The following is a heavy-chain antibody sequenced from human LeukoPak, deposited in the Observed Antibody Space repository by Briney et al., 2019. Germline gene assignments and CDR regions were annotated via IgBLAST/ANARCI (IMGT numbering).Heavy chain of an antibody. D-gene: IGHD2-2*01. V-gene: IGHV1-69*13. CDR1: GGTFSSYA. CDR3: ARGRYCSSTSCYMGAFDY. J-gene: IGHJ4*02. CDR2: IIPIFGTA. Sequence: GASVKVSCKAAGGTFSSYAISWVRQAPGQGLEWMGGIIPIFGTANYAQKFQGRVTITADESTTTAYMELSSLRSEDTAVYYCARGRYCSSTSCYMGAFDYWGQGTLVTVSS.